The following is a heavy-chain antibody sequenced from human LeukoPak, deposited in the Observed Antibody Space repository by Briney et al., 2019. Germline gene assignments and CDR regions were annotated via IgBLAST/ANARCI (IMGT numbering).Heavy chain of an antibody. CDR3: ARDLGYYFDY. Sequence: SETLSLTCAVSGGSISSGGYSWSWIRQPPGKGLEWIGYIYHSGSTNYNPSLKSRVTISVDTSKNQFSLKLSSVTAADTAVYYCARDLGYYFDYWGQGTLVTVSS. D-gene: IGHD3-16*01. V-gene: IGHV4-30-2*01. J-gene: IGHJ4*02. CDR1: GGSISSGGYS. CDR2: IYHSGST.